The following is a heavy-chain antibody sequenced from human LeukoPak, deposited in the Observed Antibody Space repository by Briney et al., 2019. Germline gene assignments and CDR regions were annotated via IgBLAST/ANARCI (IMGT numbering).Heavy chain of an antibody. J-gene: IGHJ4*02. Sequence: GGSLRLSCAASGFTFSDYCMSWIRQAPGKGLEWVSGISWNSGSIGYADSVKGRFTISRDNAKNSLYLQMNSLRAEDTALYYCAKGSLRWLFNFVDYWGQGTLVTVSS. D-gene: IGHD3-22*01. CDR2: ISWNSGSI. CDR1: GFTFSDYC. CDR3: AKGSLRWLFNFVDY. V-gene: IGHV3-9*01.